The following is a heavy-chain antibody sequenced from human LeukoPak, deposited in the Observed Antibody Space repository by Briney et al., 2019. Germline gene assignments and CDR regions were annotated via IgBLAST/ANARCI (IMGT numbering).Heavy chain of an antibody. Sequence: ASVKVSCKASGYSFTSYPIIWVRQAPGQGLEWMGWISPYNDYTTYAPNLQGRVTMTTDTSTSTAYMELRSLRSDDTAVYYCARDREEITMIRGASEYWGQGTLVTVSS. V-gene: IGHV1-18*01. D-gene: IGHD3-10*01. CDR1: GYSFTSYP. J-gene: IGHJ4*02. CDR3: ARDREEITMIRGASEY. CDR2: ISPYNDYT.